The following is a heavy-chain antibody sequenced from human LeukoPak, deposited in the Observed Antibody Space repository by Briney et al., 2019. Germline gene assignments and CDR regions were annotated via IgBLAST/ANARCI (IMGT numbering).Heavy chain of an antibody. V-gene: IGHV4-59*01. J-gene: IGHJ6*03. CDR3: ARVGHDYSIYYYYHYMDV. Sequence: PSETLSLTCTVSGGSISSYYWSWIRQPPGKGLEWIGYIYYSGSTNYNPSLKSRVTISVDTSKNQFSLKLSSVTAADTAVYYCARVGHDYSIYYYYHYMDVWGKGTTVTVSS. CDR1: GGSISSYY. CDR2: IYYSGST. D-gene: IGHD4-11*01.